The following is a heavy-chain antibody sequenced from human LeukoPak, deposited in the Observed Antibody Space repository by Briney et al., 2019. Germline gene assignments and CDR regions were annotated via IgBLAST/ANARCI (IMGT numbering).Heavy chain of an antibody. J-gene: IGHJ6*04. CDR3: ACSSWYYYYYGMDV. V-gene: IGHV5-10-1*01. CDR1: GYSFTSYW. D-gene: IGHD6-13*01. CDR2: IDPSDSYT. Sequence: GESLKISCKGSGYSFTSYWISWVRQMPGKGLEWMGRIDPSDSYTNYSPSFQGHVTISAVKSISPAYLQWSSLKASDTAMYYCACSSWYYYYYGMDVWGKGTTVTVSS.